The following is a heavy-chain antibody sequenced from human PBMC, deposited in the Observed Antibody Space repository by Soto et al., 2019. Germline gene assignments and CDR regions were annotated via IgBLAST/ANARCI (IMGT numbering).Heavy chain of an antibody. CDR2: IRNKAYSYTT. CDR1: GFTFSDNY. D-gene: IGHD1-26*01. CDR3: ARDLGAPGE. Sequence: EVQLVESGGGLVQSGGSLRLSCAASGFTFSDNYMDWVRQAPGKGLEWVGRIRNKAYSYTTEYAASVKGRFTSSRDDSKNSLYRQMNSLKTEDTAVYYCARDLGAPGEWGQGTLVTVAS. V-gene: IGHV3-72*01. J-gene: IGHJ1*01.